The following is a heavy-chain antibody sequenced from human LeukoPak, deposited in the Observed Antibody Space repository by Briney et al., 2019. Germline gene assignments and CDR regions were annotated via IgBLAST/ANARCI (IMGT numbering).Heavy chain of an antibody. V-gene: IGHV1-8*01. CDR2: MNPHSGHT. Sequence: ASVKVSCKASGYSFTSFDVDWVRQATGQGLEWMGWMNPHSGHTGYAQKLQGRVTMTSDTSISTAFMELSSLGSEDTAVYYCTRGFFADGNGDYNKELDFWGQGTQVTVSS. D-gene: IGHD2-21*02. CDR3: TRGFFADGNGDYNKELDF. J-gene: IGHJ4*02. CDR1: GYSFTSFD.